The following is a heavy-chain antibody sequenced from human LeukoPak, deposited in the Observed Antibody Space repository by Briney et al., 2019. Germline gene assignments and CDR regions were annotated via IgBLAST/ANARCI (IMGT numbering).Heavy chain of an antibody. CDR3: AREDRYIGSYYGY. V-gene: IGHV3-48*03. CDR1: GFSFSSYE. Sequence: GGSLRLSCAASGFSFSSYEMNWVRQAPGKGLEWVSYISSSGSTRYYAASVKGRFTISRDNAKNSVDLQMNSLRVEDTAVYYCAREDRYIGSYYGYWGQGTLVTVSS. D-gene: IGHD1-26*01. J-gene: IGHJ4*02. CDR2: ISSSGSTR.